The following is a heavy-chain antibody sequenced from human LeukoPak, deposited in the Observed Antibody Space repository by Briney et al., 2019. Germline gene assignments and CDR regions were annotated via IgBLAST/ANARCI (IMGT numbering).Heavy chain of an antibody. CDR2: ISYSGST. D-gene: IGHD3-10*01. V-gene: IGHV4-59*08. Sequence: SETLSLTCTVSGGSISTYYWTWIRQPPGKGLEWIGSISYSGSTNNSPSLEGRVTMSVDTSKSQFSLQLSSVTAADTAVYFCARQESSYGSGSYFDYWGQGFLVTVSS. CDR3: ARQESSYGSGSYFDY. CDR1: GGSISTYY. J-gene: IGHJ4*02.